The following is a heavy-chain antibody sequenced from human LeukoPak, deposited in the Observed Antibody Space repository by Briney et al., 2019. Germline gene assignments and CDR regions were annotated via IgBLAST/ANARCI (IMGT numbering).Heavy chain of an antibody. D-gene: IGHD1-26*01. CDR3: ARYSGSLGAFDI. J-gene: IGHJ3*02. CDR2: INPNSGGT. CDR1: GYTFTGYY. Sequence: GASVTVSCKASGYTFTGYYMHWVRQAPGQGLEWMGWINPNSGGTNYAQKFQGRVTMTRDTSISTAYMELSRLRSDDTAVYYCARYSGSLGAFDIWGQGTMVTVSS. V-gene: IGHV1-2*02.